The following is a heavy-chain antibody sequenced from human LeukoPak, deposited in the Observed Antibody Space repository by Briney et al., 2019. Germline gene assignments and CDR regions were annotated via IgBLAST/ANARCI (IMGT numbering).Heavy chain of an antibody. CDR1: GYTFTSYG. CDR2: ISAYNGNT. D-gene: IGHD1-1*01. J-gene: IGHJ3*02. V-gene: IGHV1-18*01. CDR3: ARVPLGTGRKPNDAFDI. Sequence: ASVKVSCKASGYTFTSYGISWVRQAPGQGLEWMGWISAYNGNTNYAQKLQGRVTMTTDTSTSTAYMELRSLRSDDTAVYYCARVPLGTGRKPNDAFDIWGQGTMVTVSS.